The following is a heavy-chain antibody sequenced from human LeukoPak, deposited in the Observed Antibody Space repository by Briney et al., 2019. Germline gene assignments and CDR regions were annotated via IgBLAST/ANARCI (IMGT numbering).Heavy chain of an antibody. CDR2: IVVGSGNT. Sequence: SVNVSCKASGFTLTSSAMQWVRQARGQRLEWIGWIVVGSGNTNYAQKFQERVTITRDMSTSTAYMELSSLRSEDTAVYYCAAVGRYGGYAYYYGMDVWGQGTTVTVSS. J-gene: IGHJ6*02. D-gene: IGHD5-12*01. CDR1: GFTLTSSA. V-gene: IGHV1-58*02. CDR3: AAVGRYGGYAYYYGMDV.